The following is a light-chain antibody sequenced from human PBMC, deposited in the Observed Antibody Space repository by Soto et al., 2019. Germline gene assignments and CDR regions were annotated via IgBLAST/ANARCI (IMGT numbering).Light chain of an antibody. CDR3: QQSYAGPQT. J-gene: IGKJ1*01. CDR1: QSIATF. CDR2: ATS. Sequence: QMTQSPSSLSASVGDRVTITCRASQSIATFLNWYQQKLGKAPKLLIYATSNLQGGVPSRFSGSGSGTDFTLTISSLQPEDFAIYYCQQSYAGPQTFGQGTKVEI. V-gene: IGKV1-39*01.